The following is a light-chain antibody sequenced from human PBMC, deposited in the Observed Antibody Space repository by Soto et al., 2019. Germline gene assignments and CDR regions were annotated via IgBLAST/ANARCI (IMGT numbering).Light chain of an antibody. CDR3: QSWGTGVRV. Sequence: QLVLTQSPSASASLGASVKLTCTLSSGHSSYAIAWHQQQPQKGPRFLMKVNSDGSHNKGDGIPDRFSGSSSGAERYLTISSLQSEDEADCYCQSWGTGVRVFGGGTKVTVL. J-gene: IGLJ3*02. CDR2: VNSDGSH. CDR1: SGHSSYA. V-gene: IGLV4-69*01.